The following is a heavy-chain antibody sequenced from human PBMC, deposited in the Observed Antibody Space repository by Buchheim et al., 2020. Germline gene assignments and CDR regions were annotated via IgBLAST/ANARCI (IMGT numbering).Heavy chain of an antibody. J-gene: IGHJ4*02. D-gene: IGHD6-19*01. V-gene: IGHV3-23*01. CDR1: GFTFSSYG. Sequence: EVQLLESGGDLVQPGGSLRLSCAASGFTFSSYGMSWVRQAPGKGLEWVSGISGGGGSTYYADSVKGRFTISRDNSNSTLYLQMNSLRAEDTAVYFCAKGSSGWYGPFDFWGQGTL. CDR3: AKGSSGWYGPFDF. CDR2: ISGGGGST.